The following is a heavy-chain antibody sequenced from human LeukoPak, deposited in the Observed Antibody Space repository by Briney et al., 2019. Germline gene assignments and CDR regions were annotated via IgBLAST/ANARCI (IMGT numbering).Heavy chain of an antibody. V-gene: IGHV4-38-2*01. J-gene: IGHJ4*02. CDR1: GYSISGGYY. D-gene: IGHD3-22*01. CDR2: IFHSGIS. Sequence: SETLSLTCAVSGYSISGGYYWGWIRQPPGKGLEWIGNIFHSGISHYNPSLSSRLTMSVDTSKNQFSLNLRSVTAADTSVYYCVRTTYYYDTSGHLGFDHWGQGTLVTVSS. CDR3: VRTTYYYDTSGHLGFDH.